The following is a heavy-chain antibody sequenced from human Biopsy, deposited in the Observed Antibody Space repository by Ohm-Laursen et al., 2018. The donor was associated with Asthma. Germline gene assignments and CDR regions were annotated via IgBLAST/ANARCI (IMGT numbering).Heavy chain of an antibody. V-gene: IGHV4-39*01. CDR3: VRHQYSSSWSTFDY. D-gene: IGHD3-22*01. CDR1: GGSITSSSYY. Sequence: GTLSLTCPVSGGSITSSSYYWGWIRQPPGKGMEWIGSMYHSRSPYYHPSLKSRATISVDTSKNQLSLKMSSVTAADTAVYFCVRHQYSSSWSTFDYWGQGALVTVSS. CDR2: MYHSRSP. J-gene: IGHJ4*02.